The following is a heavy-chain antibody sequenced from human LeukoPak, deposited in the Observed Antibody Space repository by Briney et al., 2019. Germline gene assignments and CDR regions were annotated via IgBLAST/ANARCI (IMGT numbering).Heavy chain of an antibody. CDR3: ARNRRKYYDYVWGSYRYTSYYFDY. J-gene: IGHJ4*02. D-gene: IGHD3-16*02. Sequence: SETLSLTCTVSGGSISSYYWSWIRQPPGKGLEWIGYIYYSGSTNYNPSLKSRVTISVDTSKNQFSLKLSSVTAADTAVYYCARNRRKYYDYVWGSYRYTSYYFDYWGQGTLVTVSS. CDR1: GGSISSYY. CDR2: IYYSGST. V-gene: IGHV4-59*08.